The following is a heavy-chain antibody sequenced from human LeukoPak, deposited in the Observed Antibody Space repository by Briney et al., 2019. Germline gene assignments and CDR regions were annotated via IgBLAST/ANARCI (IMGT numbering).Heavy chain of an antibody. Sequence: PGGSLRLSCEASAFTFSSYWMSWVRQAPGKGLEWVANIKEDGSEINYVHSVKGRFTISRDNAKNSLFLQMNSLRVEDTAVYYCARDRGYSSFDYWGQGTLVTVSS. CDR1: AFTFSSYW. J-gene: IGHJ4*02. D-gene: IGHD4-23*01. V-gene: IGHV3-7*01. CDR3: ARDRGYSSFDY. CDR2: IKEDGSEI.